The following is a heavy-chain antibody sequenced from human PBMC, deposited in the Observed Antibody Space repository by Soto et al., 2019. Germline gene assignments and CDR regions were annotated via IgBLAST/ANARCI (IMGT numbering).Heavy chain of an antibody. J-gene: IGHJ6*03. CDR2: IWYDGSNK. Sequence: ESGGGVVQPGRSLRLSCAASGFTFSSYGMHWVRQAPGKGLEWVAVIWYDGSNKYYADSVKGRFTISRDNSKNTLYLQMNSLRAEDTAVYYCARDSGYGYYMDVWGKGTTVTVSS. CDR1: GFTFSSYG. CDR3: ARDSGYGYYMDV. V-gene: IGHV3-33*01. D-gene: IGHD5-12*01.